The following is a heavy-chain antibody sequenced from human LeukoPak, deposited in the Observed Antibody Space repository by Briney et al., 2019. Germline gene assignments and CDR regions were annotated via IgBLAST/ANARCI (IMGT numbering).Heavy chain of an antibody. D-gene: IGHD3-10*01. CDR2: IKHVGSEK. CDR3: ARGRGLES. V-gene: IGHV3-7*03. Sequence: GGGPRVSSADPVVTFSSSWMTWVCEALGKGLEWVAQIKHVGSEKYYVETVRGRLTLSRDNAKKSLFLQMNSLRAEDTAVYYCARGRGLESWGQGTLVTVSS. CDR1: VVTFSSSW. J-gene: IGHJ4*02.